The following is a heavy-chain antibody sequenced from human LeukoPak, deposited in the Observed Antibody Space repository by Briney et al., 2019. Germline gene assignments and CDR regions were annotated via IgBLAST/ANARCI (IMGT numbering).Heavy chain of an antibody. CDR3: ARGPPDGDYFDY. CDR1: GGSVSSGSYY. CDR2: IYYTGST. V-gene: IGHV4-61*01. J-gene: IGHJ4*02. Sequence: ETLSLTCTVSGGSVSSGSYYWSWIRQPPGKGLEWIGNIYYTGSTNYNPSLKSRVTISVDTSKNQFSLKLSSVTAADTAVYYCARGPPDGDYFDYWGQGTLVTVSS. D-gene: IGHD4-17*01.